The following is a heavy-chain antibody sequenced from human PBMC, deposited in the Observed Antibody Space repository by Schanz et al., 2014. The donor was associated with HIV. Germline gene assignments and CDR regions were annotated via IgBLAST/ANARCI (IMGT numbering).Heavy chain of an antibody. CDR1: GFTFSSYG. CDR3: ADVTATSADI. D-gene: IGHD2-21*02. Sequence: QVQLVESGGGVVQPGRSLRLSCAASGFTFSSYGMHWVRQAPGKGLEWVAVIWYDGSNKYYADSVKGRFTTSRDNSKNTLYLQMNSLRSDDTAVYYCADVTATSADIWGQGTLVTVSS. CDR2: IWYDGSNK. J-gene: IGHJ4*02. V-gene: IGHV3-33*01.